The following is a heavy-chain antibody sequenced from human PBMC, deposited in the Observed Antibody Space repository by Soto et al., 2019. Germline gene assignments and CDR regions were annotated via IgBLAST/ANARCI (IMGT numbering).Heavy chain of an antibody. CDR2: IYSGGST. CDR3: ARGLGSDYDFWSGSSPDDAFDI. V-gene: IGHV3-66*01. CDR1: GFTVSSNY. Sequence: GGSLRLSCVASGFTVSSNYMSWVRQAPGKGLEWVSVIYSGGSTYYADSVKGRFTISRDNSKNTLYLQMNSLRAEDTAVYYCARGLGSDYDFWSGSSPDDAFDIWGQGTMVTVSS. J-gene: IGHJ3*02. D-gene: IGHD3-3*01.